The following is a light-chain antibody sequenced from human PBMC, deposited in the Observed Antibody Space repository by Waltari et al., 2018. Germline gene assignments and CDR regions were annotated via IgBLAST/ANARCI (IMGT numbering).Light chain of an antibody. CDR2: EVS. CDR3: SSYTTSSAPGV. CDR1: DSNVGAYDL. V-gene: IGLV2-14*01. J-gene: IGLJ1*01. Sequence: QSALTQPASVSGSPGQSITISCSGTDSNVGAYDLVSWYQQHPGKAPPLRIYEVSNRPSGISNRFSASKSGNTASLTISGLQAEDEADYYCSSYTTSSAPGVFGTGTRVTVL.